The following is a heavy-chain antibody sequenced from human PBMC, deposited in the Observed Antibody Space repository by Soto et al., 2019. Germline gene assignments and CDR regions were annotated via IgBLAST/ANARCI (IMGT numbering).Heavy chain of an antibody. D-gene: IGHD3-16*01. J-gene: IGHJ6*02. CDR2: IYPGDSDT. V-gene: IGHV5-51*01. Sequence: PGESLKISCKGSGYSFTSYWIGWVRQMPGKGLEWMGIIYPGDSDTRYSPSFQGQVTISADKSISTAYLQWSSLKASDTAMYYCARHWGSRRAYYYYGMDVWGQGTTVTVSS. CDR1: GYSFTSYW. CDR3: ARHWGSRRAYYYYGMDV.